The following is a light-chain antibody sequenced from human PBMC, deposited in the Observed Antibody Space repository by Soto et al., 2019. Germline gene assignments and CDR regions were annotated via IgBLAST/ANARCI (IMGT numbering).Light chain of an antibody. CDR3: AAKAGGNTWL. CDR2: EVD. CDR1: NGDVGAYKY. V-gene: IGLV2-8*01. J-gene: IGLJ3*02. Sequence: QSALSDHPSDSGYPGQSLRGSCNRRNGDVGAYKYVSWYQQRPGTAPKMIIFEVDKRPSGVPNRFSGSRSGDKASLTVSGLQTEDEGFYYCAAKAGGNTWLFGGGTKVTVL.